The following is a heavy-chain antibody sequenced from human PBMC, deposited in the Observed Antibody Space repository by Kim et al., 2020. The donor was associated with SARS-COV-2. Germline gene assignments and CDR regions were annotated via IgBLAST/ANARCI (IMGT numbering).Heavy chain of an antibody. CDR2: IYPGDSDT. CDR3: ARHFLGPPRYDSSGYYDY. V-gene: IGHV5-51*01. D-gene: IGHD3-22*01. CDR1: GYSFTSYW. Sequence: GESLKISCKGSGYSFTSYWIGWVRQMPGKGLEWMGIIYPGDSDTRYSPSFQGQVTISADKSISTAYLQWSSLKASDTAMYYCARHFLGPPRYDSSGYYDYWGQGTLVTVSS. J-gene: IGHJ4*02.